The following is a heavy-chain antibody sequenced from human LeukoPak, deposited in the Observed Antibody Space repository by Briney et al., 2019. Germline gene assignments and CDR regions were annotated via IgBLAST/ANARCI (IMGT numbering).Heavy chain of an antibody. J-gene: IGHJ4*02. CDR3: GRLLSTQVVY. CDR2: IYPGDSDT. Sequence: GESLKISCKASGYSFTTYWIGWVRQMPGTGLEWMGIIYPGDSDTRYGPSFQGQVTISADKSISTAYLQWSSLKASDTAMYYCGRLLSTQVVYWGQGTLVTVSS. D-gene: IGHD2/OR15-2a*01. V-gene: IGHV5-51*01. CDR1: GYSFTTYW.